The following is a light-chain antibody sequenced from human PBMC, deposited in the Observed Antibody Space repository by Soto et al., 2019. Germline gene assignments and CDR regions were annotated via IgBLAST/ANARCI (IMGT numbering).Light chain of an antibody. CDR3: QQYNVWPLT. Sequence: EIVMTQSPATLSVSPGERATLSCRASQSVSSNLAWYQQKPGQTPKLIIYDASTRATGIPARFSGSGSGTEFALTISSLQSEDFAVYYCQQYNVWPLTFGGGTKVEFK. V-gene: IGKV3-15*01. J-gene: IGKJ4*01. CDR2: DAS. CDR1: QSVSSN.